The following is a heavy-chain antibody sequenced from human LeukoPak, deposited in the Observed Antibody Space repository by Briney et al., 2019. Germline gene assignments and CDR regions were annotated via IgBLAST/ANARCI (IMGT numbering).Heavy chain of an antibody. V-gene: IGHV3-30*02. CDR2: IRYDGSNK. CDR1: GFTFSSYG. Sequence: GGSLRLSRAASGFTFSSYGMHWVRQAPGKGLEWVAFIRYDGSNKYYADSVKGRFTISRDNSKNTLYLQMNSLRAEGTAVYYCANSLPKYYDFWSGYYGHFDYWGQGTLVTVSS. J-gene: IGHJ4*02. CDR3: ANSLPKYYDFWSGYYGHFDY. D-gene: IGHD3-3*01.